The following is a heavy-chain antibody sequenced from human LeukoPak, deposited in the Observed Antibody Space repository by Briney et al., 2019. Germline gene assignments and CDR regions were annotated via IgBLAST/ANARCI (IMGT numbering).Heavy chain of an antibody. CDR1: GGTFSSYA. CDR3: ARDGGNDYVWGSYRSRHYYYGMDV. CDR2: IIPILGIA. D-gene: IGHD3-16*02. Sequence: SVKVSCKASGGTFSSYAISWVRQAPGQGLEWMGRIIPILGIANYAQKFQGRVTITVDKSTSTAYMELSSLRSEDTAVYYCARDGGNDYVWGSYRSRHYYYGMDVWGQGTTVTVSS. J-gene: IGHJ6*02. V-gene: IGHV1-69*04.